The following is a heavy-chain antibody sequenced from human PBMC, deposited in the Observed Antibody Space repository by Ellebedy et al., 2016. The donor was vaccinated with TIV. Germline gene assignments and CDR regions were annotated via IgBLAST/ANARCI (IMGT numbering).Heavy chain of an antibody. D-gene: IGHD2-15*01. CDR1: GFTFSDHY. J-gene: IGHJ6*02. Sequence: GESLKISCTASGFTFSDHYMDWVRQAPGKGLEWVARIKNKANSYITEYAASVTGRFTISRDNSKNTLYLQVNSLRAEDTAVYYCARDSRVLTDWRYYAMDVWGQGTTVTVSS. CDR2: IKNKANSYIT. CDR3: ARDSRVLTDWRYYAMDV. V-gene: IGHV3-72*01.